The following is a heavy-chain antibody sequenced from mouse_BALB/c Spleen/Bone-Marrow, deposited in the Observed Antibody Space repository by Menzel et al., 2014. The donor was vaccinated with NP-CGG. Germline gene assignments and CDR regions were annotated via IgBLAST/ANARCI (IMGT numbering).Heavy chain of an antibody. J-gene: IGHJ3*01. CDR1: GYTFTDYN. V-gene: IGHV1S29*02. CDR3: ARSEGYDYDWFAY. Sequence: DVKLQESGPELVKPGASVEISCKASGYTFTDYNMHWVKQSHGKSLEWIGYIYPYNGGTGYNQKFKSKATLTVDNSSSTAYMELRSLTSEDSAVYYCARSEGYDYDWFAYWGQGTLVTVSA. D-gene: IGHD2-4*01. CDR2: IYPYNGGT.